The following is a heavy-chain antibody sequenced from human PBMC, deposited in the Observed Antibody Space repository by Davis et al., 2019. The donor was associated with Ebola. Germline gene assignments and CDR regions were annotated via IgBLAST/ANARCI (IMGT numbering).Heavy chain of an antibody. Sequence: MPSETLSLTCTVSGGSISSSSYYWGWIRQPPGKGLEWIGSIYYSGSTYYNPSLKSRVTISVDTSKNQFSLKLSSVTAADTAVYYCARHPVGTPRYYDSSGLYWGQGTLVTVSS. J-gene: IGHJ4*02. V-gene: IGHV4-39*01. CDR3: ARHPVGTPRYYDSSGLY. CDR2: IYYSGST. D-gene: IGHD3-22*01. CDR1: GGSISSSSYY.